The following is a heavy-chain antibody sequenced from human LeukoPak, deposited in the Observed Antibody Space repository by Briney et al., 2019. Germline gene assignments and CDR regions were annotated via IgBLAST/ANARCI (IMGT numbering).Heavy chain of an antibody. Sequence: PSETLSLTCAVYGGSCSGYYWSWIRQPPGKGLEWIGEINHSGSTNYNPSLKSRVTISVDTSKNQFSLKLSSVTAADTAVYYCARHKRARFGESLSWFDPWGQGTLVTVSS. D-gene: IGHD3-10*01. CDR1: GGSCSGYY. J-gene: IGHJ5*02. V-gene: IGHV4-34*01. CDR2: INHSGST. CDR3: ARHKRARFGESLSWFDP.